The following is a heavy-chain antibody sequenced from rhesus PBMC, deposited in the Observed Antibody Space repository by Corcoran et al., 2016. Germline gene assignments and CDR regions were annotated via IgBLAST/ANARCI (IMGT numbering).Heavy chain of an antibody. Sequence: EVQLVQSGAEVKRPGESLKISCKTSGYSFTSYWISWVRQMPGKGLEWMGAIDPIDSDNRYHPSFQGQVTISADKSISTAYLQWSRLKASDTATYYCAKSPIAAAGLNYWGQGVLVTVSS. CDR3: AKSPIAAAGLNY. CDR1: GYSFTSYW. J-gene: IGHJ4*01. CDR2: IDPIDSDN. V-gene: IGHV5-20*01. D-gene: IGHD6S26*01.